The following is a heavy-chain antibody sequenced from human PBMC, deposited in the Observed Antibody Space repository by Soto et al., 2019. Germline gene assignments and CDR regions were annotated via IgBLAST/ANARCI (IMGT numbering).Heavy chain of an antibody. Sequence: ASVKVSCKASGYTFTSYGISWVRQAPGQGLEWMGWISAYNGNTNYAQKLQGRVTMTTDTSTSTAYMELRSLRSDDTAVYYCARVITTDLDYYGMDVWGQGSTVTVSS. V-gene: IGHV1-18*04. J-gene: IGHJ6*02. CDR3: ARVITTDLDYYGMDV. CDR1: GYTFTSYG. CDR2: ISAYNGNT. D-gene: IGHD3-22*01.